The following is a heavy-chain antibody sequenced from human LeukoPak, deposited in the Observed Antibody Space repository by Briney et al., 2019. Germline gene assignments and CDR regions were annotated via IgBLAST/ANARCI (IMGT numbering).Heavy chain of an antibody. CDR2: INPGSGTT. CDR1: GYTFTSYY. D-gene: IGHD4-11*01. Sequence: ASVKVSCNASGYTFTSYYIHWMRQAPGQGLEWMGIINPGSGTTTYAQKFQGRVTMTRDTSTSTVYMELSSLRSEDTALYYCARGISGGSTVTYFFDYGGQGPLVTVSS. J-gene: IGHJ4*02. CDR3: ARGISGGSTVTYFFDY. V-gene: IGHV1-46*01.